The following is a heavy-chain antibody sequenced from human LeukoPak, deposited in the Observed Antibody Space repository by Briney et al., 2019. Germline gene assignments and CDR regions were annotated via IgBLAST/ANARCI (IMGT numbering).Heavy chain of an antibody. J-gene: IGHJ6*01. CDR1: GFTFSDAW. D-gene: IGHD4-17*01. CDR2: ITSKSDGTTR. CDR3: ATDLRAVTTVGYYYYDMVD. Sequence: GGSLRLSCAASGFTFSDAWMNWVRQARGKGLEWVVRITSKSDGTTRDYAAPVKGRFTISRDDSKNTLYLQRKSLKAEATAVYYCATDLRAVTTVGYYYYDMVDWGQGTTVTVSS. V-gene: IGHV3-15*01.